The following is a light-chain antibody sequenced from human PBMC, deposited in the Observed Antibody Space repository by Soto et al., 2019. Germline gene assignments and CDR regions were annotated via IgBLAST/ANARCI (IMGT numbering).Light chain of an antibody. CDR2: ENN. CDR1: SSNIGSNY. J-gene: IGLJ3*02. CDR3: GSWDTSPSGGQV. V-gene: IGLV1-51*02. Sequence: QSVLTKPPSMSAPPGQKVTISCSGSSSNIGSNYVSWYQQLPGAAPQLLIYENNKRPSGIPDRFSGSKSGTSATLGITGLQTGDEADYYCGSWDTSPSGGQVFGGGTKLTVL.